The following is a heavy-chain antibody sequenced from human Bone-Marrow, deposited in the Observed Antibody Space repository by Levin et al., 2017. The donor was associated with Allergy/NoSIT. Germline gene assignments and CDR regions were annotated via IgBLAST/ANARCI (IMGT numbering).Heavy chain of an antibody. CDR2: INPNSGGT. Sequence: GESLKISCTASGYTFTGYYMHWVRQAPGQGLEWMGWINPNSGGTNYAQKLQGRVTMTRDTSISTAYMELSRLRSDDTAVYYCAIHGLAADAFDIWGQGTMVTVSS. D-gene: IGHD6-19*01. CDR1: GYTFTGYY. J-gene: IGHJ3*02. CDR3: AIHGLAADAFDI. V-gene: IGHV1-2*02.